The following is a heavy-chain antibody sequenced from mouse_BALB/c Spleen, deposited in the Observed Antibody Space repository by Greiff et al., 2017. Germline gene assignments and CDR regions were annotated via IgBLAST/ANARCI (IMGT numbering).Heavy chain of an antibody. CDR1: GYSITSDYA. Sequence: EVQLVESGPGLVKPSQSLSLTCTVTGYSITSDYAWNWIRQFPGNKLEWMGYISYSGSTSYNPSLKSRISITRDTSKNQFFLQLNSVTTEDTATYYCANYYGYEYYAMDYWGQGTSVTVSS. CDR3: ANYYGYEYYAMDY. V-gene: IGHV3-2*02. CDR2: ISYSGST. D-gene: IGHD1-2*01. J-gene: IGHJ4*01.